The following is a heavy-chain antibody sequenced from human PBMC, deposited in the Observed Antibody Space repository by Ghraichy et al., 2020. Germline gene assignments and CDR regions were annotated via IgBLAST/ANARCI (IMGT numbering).Heavy chain of an antibody. CDR1: GFSLSNGRMG. CDR2: IFSNDEK. D-gene: IGHD1-20*01. CDR3: VRIKSITAGEYYFDY. J-gene: IGHJ4*02. Sequence: SGPTLVKPTETLTLTCTVSGFSLSNGRMGVSWIRQPPGKALEWLAHIFSNDEKSYSTSLKSRLTISKDTSKSQVVLTMTNVDPVDTATYYCVRIKSITAGEYYFDYWGQGTLVTVSS. V-gene: IGHV2-26*01.